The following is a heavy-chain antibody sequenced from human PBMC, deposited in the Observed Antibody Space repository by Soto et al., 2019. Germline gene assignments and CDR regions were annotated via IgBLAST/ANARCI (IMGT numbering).Heavy chain of an antibody. D-gene: IGHD6-19*01. CDR3: AKGGSSSWLRDGLDI. J-gene: IGHJ3*02. CDR2: ISSNSGNI. Sequence: EVQLVESGGGIVEPGRSLRLSCAASGFSFDNFAMHWVRQAPGQGLVWVSSISSNSGNIGYADSVKGRFTISRDNAKNYLYLEMNSLRVEDTALYYCAKGGSSSWLRDGLDIWGQGTMVTASS. CDR1: GFSFDNFA. V-gene: IGHV3-9*01.